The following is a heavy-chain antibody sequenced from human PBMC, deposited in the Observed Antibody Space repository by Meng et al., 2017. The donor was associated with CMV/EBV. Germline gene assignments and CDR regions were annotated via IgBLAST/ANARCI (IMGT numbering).Heavy chain of an antibody. D-gene: IGHD1-26*01. V-gene: IGHV3-21*06. CDR3: ARGKHYSGSNLDEAFDI. CDR2: ISSSLNSI. CDR1: GFTFPRYF. J-gene: IGHJ3*02. Sequence: ETLSLTCAASGFTFPRYFMNWVRQAPGKGLEWVSSISSSLNSIYYADSVEGRFTIYRDNANNSLHLQMNSLRVEDTAVYYCARGKHYSGSNLDEAFDIWGQGTVVTVSS.